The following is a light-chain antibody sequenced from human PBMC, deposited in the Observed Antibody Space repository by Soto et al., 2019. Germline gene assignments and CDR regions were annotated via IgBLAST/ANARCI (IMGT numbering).Light chain of an antibody. CDR3: QQYDSTHPT. Sequence: PGDRATLSCRASQSVNSNYLAWYQRKPGQAPRLLIYGASNRATDIPYRFSASGSGTDFTLTITRLEAEDFAVYYCQQYDSTHPTFGQGTKVEV. V-gene: IGKV3-20*01. CDR1: QSVNSNY. J-gene: IGKJ1*01. CDR2: GAS.